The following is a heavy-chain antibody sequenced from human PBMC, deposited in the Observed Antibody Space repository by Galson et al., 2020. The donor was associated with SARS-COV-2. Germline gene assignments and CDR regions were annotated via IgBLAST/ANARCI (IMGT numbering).Heavy chain of an antibody. D-gene: IGHD3-9*01. J-gene: IGHJ4*02. V-gene: IGHV4-31*03. CDR2: IFFNGNT. CDR3: ARVVMDFYWFQVDY. Sequence: ASETLSLTCTVSGGSISSGGYYWSWIRQHPGKGLEWIGNIFFNGNTYYNPSLKSRLTISLVTAKNQFSLKLSSVTAADAAVYYCARVVMDFYWFQVDYWGQGNPVTVSS. CDR1: GGSISSGGYY.